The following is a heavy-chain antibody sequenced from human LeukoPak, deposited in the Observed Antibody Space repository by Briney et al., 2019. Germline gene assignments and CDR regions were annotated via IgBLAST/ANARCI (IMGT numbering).Heavy chain of an antibody. J-gene: IGHJ4*02. CDR3: AKGRLVVTSLVY. CDR2: ISGSGSST. Sequence: GGSLRLSCAASGFTFTSYVMSRVRQAPGKGLEWVSVISGSGSSTDYADSVKGRFTISRGNSKNTLYLQMNSLRAEDTAVYYCAKGRLVVTSLVYWGQGTLVTVSS. CDR1: GFTFTSYV. D-gene: IGHD4-23*01. V-gene: IGHV3-23*01.